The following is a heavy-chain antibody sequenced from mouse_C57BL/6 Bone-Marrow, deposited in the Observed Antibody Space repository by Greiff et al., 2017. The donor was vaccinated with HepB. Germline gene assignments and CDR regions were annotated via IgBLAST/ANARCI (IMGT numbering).Heavy chain of an antibody. Sequence: LVESGAELVRPGASVKLSCTASGFNIKDDYMHWVKQRPEQGLEWIGWIDPENGDTEYASKFQGKATITADTSSNTAYLQLSSLTSEDTAVYYCTTSRAWFAYWGQGTLVTVSA. V-gene: IGHV14-4*01. CDR2: IDPENGDT. CDR1: GFNIKDDY. CDR3: TTSRAWFAY. J-gene: IGHJ3*01.